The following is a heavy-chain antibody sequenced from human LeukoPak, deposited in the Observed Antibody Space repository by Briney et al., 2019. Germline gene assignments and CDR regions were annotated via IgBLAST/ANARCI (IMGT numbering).Heavy chain of an antibody. CDR3: ERQGAGYSYLMTNLDY. CDR1: GVSFSSYY. Sequence: SETLSLTCAVSGVSFSSYYWSWIRQPPGKGLEWIGYIYYSGSTKYNPSLMSRVSTLVETSTNQFSLELSSDTAADTAVYFCERQGAGYSYLMTNLDYSRRGTLATVSS. J-gene: IGHJ4*02. V-gene: IGHV4-59*08. CDR2: IYYSGST. D-gene: IGHD5-18*01.